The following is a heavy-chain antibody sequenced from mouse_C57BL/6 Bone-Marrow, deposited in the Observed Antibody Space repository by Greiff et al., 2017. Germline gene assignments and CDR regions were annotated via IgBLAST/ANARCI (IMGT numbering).Heavy chain of an antibody. J-gene: IGHJ4*01. CDR3: ARWLLGMDY. V-gene: IGHV1-81*01. CDR1: GYTFTSYG. D-gene: IGHD2-3*01. Sequence: VQLQQSGAELARPGASVKLSCKASGYTFTSYGISWVKQRTGQGLEWIGEISPRSGNTYYNEKFKGKATLTADKSSSTAYMELRSLTSEDSAVYFCARWLLGMDYWGQGTSVTVSS. CDR2: ISPRSGNT.